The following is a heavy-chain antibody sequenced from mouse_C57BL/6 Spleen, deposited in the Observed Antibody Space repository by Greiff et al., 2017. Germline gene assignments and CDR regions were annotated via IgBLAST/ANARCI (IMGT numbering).Heavy chain of an antibody. V-gene: IGHV5-9*01. CDR3: ARRGDSNYDAMDY. D-gene: IGHD2-5*01. J-gene: IGHJ4*01. CDR2: ISVGGGNS. Sequence: EVKLVESGGGLVKPGGSLKLSCAASGFTFSSYTMSWVRQTPEKRLEWVATISVGGGNSSYPDSVTGRFTISSDNAKNTLYLQMRSLGAEDTALYYCARRGDSNYDAMDYWGQGTSVTVSS. CDR1: GFTFSSYT.